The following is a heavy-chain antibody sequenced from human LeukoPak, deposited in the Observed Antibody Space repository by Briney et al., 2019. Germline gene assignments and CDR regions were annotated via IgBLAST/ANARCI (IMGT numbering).Heavy chain of an antibody. CDR2: IYPGDSDT. CDR3: ARAERASSYGFFDY. J-gene: IGHJ4*02. Sequence: GESLKISCKASGYTFTNHWIAWVRQMPGKGLDLMGIIYPGDSDTRYSPSFQGQVTISADKSIGTAYLQWSSLRASDTAIYYCARAERASSYGFFDYWGQGTLVTVSS. CDR1: GYTFTNHW. D-gene: IGHD5-18*01. V-gene: IGHV5-51*01.